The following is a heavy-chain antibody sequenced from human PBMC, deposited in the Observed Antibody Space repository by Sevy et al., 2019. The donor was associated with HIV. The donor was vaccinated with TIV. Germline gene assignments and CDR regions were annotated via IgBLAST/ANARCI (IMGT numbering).Heavy chain of an antibody. CDR1: GFTFSSHA. D-gene: IGHD3-10*02. J-gene: IGHJ4*02. Sequence: GSLRLSCAASGFTFSSHAMHWVRQAPGKGLEWVAVISYDGSSKYYAESVKGRFTISRDDSKNTLYLQLNSLRVGDTAVYYCARDGGYSVNFFPSGYWGQGTLVTVSS. CDR3: ARDGGYSVNFFPSGY. CDR2: ISYDGSSK. V-gene: IGHV3-30-3*01.